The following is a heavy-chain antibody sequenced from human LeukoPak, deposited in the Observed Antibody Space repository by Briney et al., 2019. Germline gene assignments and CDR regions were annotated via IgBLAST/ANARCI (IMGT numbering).Heavy chain of an antibody. V-gene: IGHV3-23*01. CDR1: GFNFGNYG. CDR2: LSDAGVRI. Sequence: PGGSLRLSCTASGFNFGNYGMSWVRQAPGKGLEWVSGLSDAGVRIFYADSVRGRFTVSRDNSKNTLYLQMNSLRAEDTAVYYCARGNYHAMDVWGQGTTVTVSS. J-gene: IGHJ6*02. CDR3: ARGNYHAMDV.